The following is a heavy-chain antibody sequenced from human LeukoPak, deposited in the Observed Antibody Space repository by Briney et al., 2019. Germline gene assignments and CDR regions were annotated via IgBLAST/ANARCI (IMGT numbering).Heavy chain of an antibody. J-gene: IGHJ4*02. CDR1: GYTFSNYT. Sequence: ASVTVSCTASGYTFSNYTINWVRLAPGQGLEWMGWIDTNTGNPTYAQGFAGRFVFSLDTSVTTTYLQISSLKAEDTAVYYCTRGRDTTGYFVYWGQGTLVTVSS. CDR3: TRGRDTTGYFVY. CDR2: IDTNTGNP. V-gene: IGHV7-4-1*02. D-gene: IGHD3-22*01.